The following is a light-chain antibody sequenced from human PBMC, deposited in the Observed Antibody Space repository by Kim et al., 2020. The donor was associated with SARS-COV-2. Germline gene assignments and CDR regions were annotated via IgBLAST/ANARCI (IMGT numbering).Light chain of an antibody. J-gene: IGLJ1*01. CDR3: SAWDNNLTTYV. CDR1: KNNVGNQG. V-gene: IGLV10-54*04. CDR2: RNN. Sequence: QAGLTQRHSVSAGLRQTVTLTCTGNKNNVGNQGAAWLQQHQGHPPKLLSNRNNDRPSGISPIFSPSRSGDTASLTISGLQPEDEADYYCSAWDNNLTTYVFGAGTKVTVL.